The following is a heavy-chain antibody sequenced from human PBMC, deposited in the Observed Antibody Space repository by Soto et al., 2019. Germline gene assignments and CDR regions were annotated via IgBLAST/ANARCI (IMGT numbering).Heavy chain of an antibody. J-gene: IGHJ4*02. V-gene: IGHV3-73*02. CDR3: TTSHVVVTAMHDY. Sequence: EVQLVESGGGLVQPGGSLKLSCAASGFTFSGSAMHWVRQASGKGLEWVGRIRSKANSYATAYAASVKGRFTISRDDSKNTAYLQMNSLKTEDTAVYYCTTSHVVVTAMHDYWGQGTLVTVSS. D-gene: IGHD2-21*02. CDR2: IRSKANSYAT. CDR1: GFTFSGSA.